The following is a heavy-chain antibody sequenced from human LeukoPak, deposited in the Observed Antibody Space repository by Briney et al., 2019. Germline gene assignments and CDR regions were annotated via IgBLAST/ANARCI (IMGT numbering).Heavy chain of an antibody. J-gene: IGHJ4*02. CDR1: GFSRRTRGGG. Sequence: SGPTLLKPTRTLTLTFTFSGFSRRTRGGGGGWIRQPPEEALEWLSLSYWHDDKRYSPSLTSRLTITKDTSKNQVVLTMTNMDPVDTATYYCAHAQVMITFGGVIVRPFDYWGQGTLVTVSS. V-gene: IGHV2-5*01. D-gene: IGHD3-16*02. CDR2: SYWHDDK. CDR3: AHAQVMITFGGVIVRPFDY.